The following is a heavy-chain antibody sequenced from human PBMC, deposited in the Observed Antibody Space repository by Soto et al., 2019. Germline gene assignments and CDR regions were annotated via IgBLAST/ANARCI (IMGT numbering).Heavy chain of an antibody. V-gene: IGHV4-59*01. CDR2: IYYSGST. D-gene: IGHD6-6*01. CDR1: GGSINDFY. J-gene: IGHJ4*02. CDR3: ARVGGVAARTFDY. Sequence: TLSLTCTVSGGSINDFYWSWIRQPPGKGLEWIGYIYYSGSTDYNPSLKGRVTISVDTSKNQFSLKLRSVTAADTAVYYCARVGGVAARTFDYWGQGTLVTVSS.